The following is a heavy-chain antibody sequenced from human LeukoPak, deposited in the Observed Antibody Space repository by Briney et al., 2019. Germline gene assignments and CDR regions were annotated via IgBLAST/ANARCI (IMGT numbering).Heavy chain of an antibody. CDR3: AKDRYYYDSSGIDI. D-gene: IGHD3-22*01. V-gene: IGHV3-53*01. CDR1: GFSVSNNY. Sequence: GGSLRLSCAASGFSVSNNYMSWVRQAPGKGLEWVSVIYSGGTTYYADSVKGRFTISRDSSKNTMYLQMNSLRAEDSAVYYCAKDRYYYDSSGIDIWGQGTMVTVSS. J-gene: IGHJ3*02. CDR2: IYSGGTT.